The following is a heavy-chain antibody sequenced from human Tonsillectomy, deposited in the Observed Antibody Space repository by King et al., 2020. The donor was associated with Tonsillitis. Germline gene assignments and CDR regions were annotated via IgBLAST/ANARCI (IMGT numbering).Heavy chain of an antibody. J-gene: IGHJ6*03. D-gene: IGHD6-13*01. CDR3: ARDIAGSWYLTDDYNYYYMDV. CDR2: ISGYNGNT. Sequence: QLVQSGAEVKKPGASVKVSCKASGYTFSSYGISWVRQAPGQGLEWMGWISGYNGNTNYAQKLQGRVTMTTETSTSTAYMEMRSLRSDDTAVYFCARDIAGSWYLTDDYNYYYMDVWGKGTTVTVSS. CDR1: GYTFSSYG. V-gene: IGHV1-18*01.